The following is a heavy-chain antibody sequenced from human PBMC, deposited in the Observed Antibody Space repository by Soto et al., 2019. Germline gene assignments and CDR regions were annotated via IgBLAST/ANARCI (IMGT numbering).Heavy chain of an antibody. V-gene: IGHV1-69*01. D-gene: IGHD5-12*01. Sequence: QVQLVQSGAEVKKPGSSVKVSCKASGGSLNSHAIIWVRQAPGQGLEWVGGIIPVFGTTNHAQTFQGRVRITAAESKSTAYMELSNLRSEDTAVYYCARGDIVARTPNWFDPWGQGTLVTVSS. J-gene: IGHJ5*02. CDR2: IIPVFGTT. CDR3: ARGDIVARTPNWFDP. CDR1: GGSLNSHA.